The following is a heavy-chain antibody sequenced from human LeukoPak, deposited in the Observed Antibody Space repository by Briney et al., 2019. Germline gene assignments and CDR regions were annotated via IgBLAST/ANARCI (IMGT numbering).Heavy chain of an antibody. CDR3: ARKRQDTVIHSGAFDI. CDR1: GFTFSNYF. V-gene: IGHV3-30*04. D-gene: IGHD2-21*02. J-gene: IGHJ3*02. CDR2: IASDGSHT. Sequence: GRSLRLSCAASGFTFSNYFMHWVRQAPGKGLEWVADIASDGSHTFYVESVKGRFTISRDNSKNTLYLQTNSLRAEDTAVYFCARKRQDTVIHSGAFDIWGQGTMVTVSS.